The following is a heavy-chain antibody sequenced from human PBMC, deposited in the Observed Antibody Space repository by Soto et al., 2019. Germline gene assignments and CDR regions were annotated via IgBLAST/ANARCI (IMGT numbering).Heavy chain of an antibody. V-gene: IGHV4-39*02. CDR3: ARETYYDFWSGYIIDY. D-gene: IGHD3-3*01. Sequence: SETLSLTCTVSGVSISSSSYYWGWIRQPPGKGLEWIGSIYYSGSTYYNPSLKSRVTISVDTSKNQFSLKLSSVTAADTAVYYCARETYYDFWSGYIIDYWGQGTLVTVSS. CDR1: GVSISSSSYY. CDR2: IYYSGST. J-gene: IGHJ4*02.